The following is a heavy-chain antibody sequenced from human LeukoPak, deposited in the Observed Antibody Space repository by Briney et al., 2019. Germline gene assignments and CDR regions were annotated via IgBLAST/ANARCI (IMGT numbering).Heavy chain of an antibody. CDR2: IYYSGST. CDR3: ARVSTIFGVVTDNWFDP. Sequence: SETLSLTCTVSGGSISRYYWSWIRRPPGKGLEWIGYIYYSGSTNYNPSLKSRVTISVDTSKNQFSLKLSSVTAADTAVYYCARVSTIFGVVTDNWFDPWGQGTLVTVSS. V-gene: IGHV4-59*01. D-gene: IGHD3-3*01. CDR1: GGSISRYY. J-gene: IGHJ5*02.